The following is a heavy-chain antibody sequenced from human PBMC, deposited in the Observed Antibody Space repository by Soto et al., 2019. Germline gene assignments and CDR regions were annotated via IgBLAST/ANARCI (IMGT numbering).Heavy chain of an antibody. CDR1: GFTFSSYG. J-gene: IGHJ4*02. CDR2: IWYDGSNK. D-gene: IGHD3-22*01. CDR3: ARDWATYYYDSSGYHALSY. Sequence: GGSLRLSCAASGFTFSSYGMHWVRQAPGKGLEWVAVIWYDGSNKYYADSVKGRFTISRDNSKNTLYLQMNSLRAEDTAVYYCARDWATYYYDSSGYHALSYWGQGTLVTVSS. V-gene: IGHV3-33*01.